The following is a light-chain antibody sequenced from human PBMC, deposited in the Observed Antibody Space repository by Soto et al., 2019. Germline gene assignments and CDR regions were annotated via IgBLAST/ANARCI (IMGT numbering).Light chain of an antibody. CDR3: GTWDSSLSAWV. CDR1: SSNIGSNY. Sequence: QSVLTQPPSVSAAPGQKVTISCSDSSSNIGSNYVSWYQQLPGTAPKLLIYDSNKRPSGIPDRFSGSKSGTSATLGITGLQTGDEADYYCGTWDSSLSAWVFGGGTKLTVL. CDR2: DSN. V-gene: IGLV1-51*01. J-gene: IGLJ3*02.